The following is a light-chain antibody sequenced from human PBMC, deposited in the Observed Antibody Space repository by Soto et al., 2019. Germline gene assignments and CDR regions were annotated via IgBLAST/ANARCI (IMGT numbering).Light chain of an antibody. CDR1: QSVDSY. CDR3: QQRSNWPLT. V-gene: IGKV3-11*01. J-gene: IGKJ4*01. Sequence: DIVLTQSPVTLSLSPGDRATLSCRASQSVDSYLAWYQQKPGQAPRLLIYEASNRASGIPARFSGSGSGTDFTLTISSLEPEDFAVYYCQQRSNWPLTFGGGTKVDI. CDR2: EAS.